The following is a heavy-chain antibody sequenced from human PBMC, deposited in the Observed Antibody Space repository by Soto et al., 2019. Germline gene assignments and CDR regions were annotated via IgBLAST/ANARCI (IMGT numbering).Heavy chain of an antibody. D-gene: IGHD3-10*01. Sequence: GGSLRLSCEASGFSFRNHWMTWVRQAPGRGLEWVANIKQDGTEKYYVDSVKGRFIIPRDNARNSLYLQMNSLRAEDTAVYYCASRPSDVYYYGVFDYWGQGTLVTVSS. V-gene: IGHV3-7*03. CDR3: ASRPSDVYYYGVFDY. CDR2: IKQDGTEK. J-gene: IGHJ4*02. CDR1: GFSFRNHW.